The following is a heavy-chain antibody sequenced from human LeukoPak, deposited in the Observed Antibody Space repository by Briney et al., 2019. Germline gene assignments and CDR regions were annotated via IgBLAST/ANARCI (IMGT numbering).Heavy chain of an antibody. V-gene: IGHV3-74*01. CDR1: GFTFSTYW. Sequence: PGGSLRLSCAASGFTFSTYWMHWVRQAPGKGLVWVSRINTDMSSTIYTDSVKGRFTISRDNAKNTLYLQMNSLRAEDTAVYYCARDLSHCSGGSCYSAHFDYWGLGTLVTVSS. J-gene: IGHJ4*02. CDR3: ARDLSHCSGGSCYSAHFDY. CDR2: INTDMSST. D-gene: IGHD2-15*01.